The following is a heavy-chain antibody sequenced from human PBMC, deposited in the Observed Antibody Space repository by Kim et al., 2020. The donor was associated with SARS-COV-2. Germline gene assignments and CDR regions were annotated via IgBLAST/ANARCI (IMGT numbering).Heavy chain of an antibody. V-gene: IGHV1-8*01. Sequence: ASVKVSCKASGYTFTSYDINWVRQATGQGLEWMGWMNPNSGNTGYAQKFQGRVTMTRNTSISTAYMELSSLRSEDTAGYYCARGVKVPAAIWISYYYYYMDVWGKGTPVTVSS. CDR2: MNPNSGNT. D-gene: IGHD2-2*01. CDR3: ARGVKVPAAIWISYYYYYMDV. J-gene: IGHJ6*03. CDR1: GYTFTSYD.